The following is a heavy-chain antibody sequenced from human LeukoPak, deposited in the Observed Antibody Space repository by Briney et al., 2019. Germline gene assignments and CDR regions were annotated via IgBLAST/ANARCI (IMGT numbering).Heavy chain of an antibody. Sequence: PSETLSLTCTVSGGSISSNSYYWGWIRQPPGKGLEWIGSIHYSGSTYYNPSLKSRVTISVDTSKNQFSLKLSSVTAADTAVYYCASSYSSSYLRYYFDYWGQGTLVTVSS. D-gene: IGHD6-6*01. CDR1: GGSISSNSYY. J-gene: IGHJ4*02. CDR3: ASSYSSSYLRYYFDY. V-gene: IGHV4-39*01. CDR2: IHYSGST.